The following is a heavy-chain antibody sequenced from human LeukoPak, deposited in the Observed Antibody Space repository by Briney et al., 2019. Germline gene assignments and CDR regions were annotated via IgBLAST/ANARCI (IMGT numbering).Heavy chain of an antibody. CDR2: IYTSGST. V-gene: IGHV4-4*07. D-gene: IGHD6-13*01. CDR1: GGSIRSYY. J-gene: IGHJ6*02. CDR3: ARDRVAARRYYYYGMDV. Sequence: PSETLSLTCTVSGGSIRSYYWSWIRQPAGKGLEWIGRIYTSGSTNYNPSLKSRVTMSVDTSKNQFSLKLSSVTAADTAVYYCARDRVAARRYYYYGMDVWGQGTTVTVSS.